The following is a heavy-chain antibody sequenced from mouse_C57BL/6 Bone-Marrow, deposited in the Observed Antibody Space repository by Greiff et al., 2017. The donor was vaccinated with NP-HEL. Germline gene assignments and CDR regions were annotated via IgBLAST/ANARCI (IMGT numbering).Heavy chain of an antibody. CDR1: GYTFTSYW. Sequence: VQLQQSGAELVKPGASVKLSCKASGYTFTSYWMHWVKQRPGQGLEWIGMIHPNSGSTNYNEKFKSKATLTVDKSSSTAYMQLSSLTSEDSAVYYCARSGGWFPGFAYWGQGTLVTVSA. V-gene: IGHV1-64*01. CDR3: ARSGGWFPGFAY. D-gene: IGHD2-3*01. J-gene: IGHJ3*01. CDR2: IHPNSGST.